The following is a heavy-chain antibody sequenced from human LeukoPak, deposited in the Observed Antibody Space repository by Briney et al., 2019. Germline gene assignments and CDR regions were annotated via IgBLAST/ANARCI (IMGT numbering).Heavy chain of an antibody. D-gene: IGHD2-8*01. CDR3: AKDSIAVYAAPDY. Sequence: GGSLRHSCAASGFTFSSYAMSWVRQAPGKGLEWVAGISGSGGSTYYADSVKGRFTISRDNSKNTLYLQMNSLRAEDTAVYYCAKDSIAVYAAPDYWGQGTLVTVSS. V-gene: IGHV3-23*01. CDR1: GFTFSSYA. CDR2: ISGSGGST. J-gene: IGHJ4*02.